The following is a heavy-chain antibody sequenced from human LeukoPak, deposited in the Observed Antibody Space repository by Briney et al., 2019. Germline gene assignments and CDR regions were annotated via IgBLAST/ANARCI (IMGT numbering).Heavy chain of an antibody. V-gene: IGHV3-7*01. CDR3: ARDGIAVVVRAFDI. CDR1: GFTFSSYW. CDR2: IKQDGSEI. D-gene: IGHD6-19*01. J-gene: IGHJ3*02. Sequence: GGSLRLSCAASGFTFSSYWMIWVRQAPGKGLEWVANIKQDGSEIYYVDSVKGRFTISRDNAKNSLYLQMESLRAEDTAVYYCARDGIAVVVRAFDIWGQGTMVTVSS.